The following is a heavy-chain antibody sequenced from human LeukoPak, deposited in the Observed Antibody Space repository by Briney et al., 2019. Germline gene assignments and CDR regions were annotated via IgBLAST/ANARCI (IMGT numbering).Heavy chain of an antibody. V-gene: IGHV4-30-4*01. CDR2: IYYSGST. D-gene: IGHD3-22*01. Sequence: DPSETLSLTCTVSGGSISSGDYYWSWIRQPPGRGLEWIGYIYYSGSTYYNPSLKSRVTISVDTSKNQFSLKLSSVTAADTAVYYCARVPFRNYYDSSGYCFDYWGQGTLVTVSS. J-gene: IGHJ4*02. CDR1: GGSISSGDYY. CDR3: ARVPFRNYYDSSGYCFDY.